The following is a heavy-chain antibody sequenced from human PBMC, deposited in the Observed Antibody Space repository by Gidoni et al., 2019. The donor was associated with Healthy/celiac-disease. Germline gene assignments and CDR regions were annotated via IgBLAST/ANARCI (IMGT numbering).Heavy chain of an antibody. CDR2: ISSSSSYI. V-gene: IGHV3-21*01. CDR1: GFTFSSYS. Sequence: EVQLVESGGGLVKPGGSLRLSCAASGFTFSSYSMNWVRQAPGKGLEWVSSISSSSSYIYYADSVKGRFTISRDNAKNSLYLQMNSLRAEDTAVYYCARSAAVIAVAGTSGVCPLFDYWGQGTLVTVSS. CDR3: ARSAAVIAVAGTSGVCPLFDY. D-gene: IGHD6-19*01. J-gene: IGHJ4*02.